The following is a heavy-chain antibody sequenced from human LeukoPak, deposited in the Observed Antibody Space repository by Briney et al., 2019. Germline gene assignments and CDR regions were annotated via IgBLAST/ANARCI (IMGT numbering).Heavy chain of an antibody. D-gene: IGHD4-17*01. CDR3: ARGVTNDY. J-gene: IGHJ4*02. Sequence: PSETLSLTCTVSGGSISSYYWSWIRQPPGKGLEWIGYIYNSGSTNYNPSLRTRVTISVDTSKNQFSLKLSSVTAADTAVYYCARGVTNDYWGQGTLVTVSS. CDR2: IYNSGST. V-gene: IGHV4-59*01. CDR1: GGSISSYY.